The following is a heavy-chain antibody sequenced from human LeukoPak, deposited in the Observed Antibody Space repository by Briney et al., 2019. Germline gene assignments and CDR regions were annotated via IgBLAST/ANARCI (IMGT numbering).Heavy chain of an antibody. J-gene: IGHJ6*03. Sequence: SGTLSLTCTVSGGSISSYHWSWIRQPPGKGLEWIGYIYYSGSTNYNPSLKSRVTISVDTSKNQFSLKLSSVTAADTAVYYCARVRSGYDYRRLGHGGYYYYYMDVWGKGTTVTVSS. D-gene: IGHD5-12*01. CDR3: ARVRSGYDYRRLGHGGYYYYYMDV. V-gene: IGHV4-59*01. CDR1: GGSISSYH. CDR2: IYYSGST.